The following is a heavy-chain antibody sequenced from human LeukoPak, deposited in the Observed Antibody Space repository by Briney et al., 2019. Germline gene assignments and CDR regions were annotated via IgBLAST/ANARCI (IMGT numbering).Heavy chain of an antibody. J-gene: IGHJ4*02. Sequence: RASVKVSCKASGGTFSSYAISWVRQAPGQGLEWMGRIIPILGIANYAQTFQGGVTITADKSTSTAYMELSSLRSEGTAVYYCAREGRPPGTDNYSNWLFDDYWGQGTLVTVSS. D-gene: IGHD4-11*01. CDR3: AREGRPPGTDNYSNWLFDDY. V-gene: IGHV1-69*04. CDR2: IIPILGIA. CDR1: GGTFSSYA.